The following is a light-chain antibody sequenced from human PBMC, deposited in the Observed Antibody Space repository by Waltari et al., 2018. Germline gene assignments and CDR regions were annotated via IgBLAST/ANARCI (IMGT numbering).Light chain of an antibody. V-gene: IGKV4-1*01. Sequence: DIVMTQSPDSLAVSLGERATINCKSSQSVLSTSNRKTYRAWYQQKPGQTPRLLINWASTRASGVPDRFSGSGSGTDFTLTVSSLQAEDVAVYYCHQYYIPPLTFGQGTRLEIK. CDR1: QSVLSTSNRKTY. CDR3: HQYYIPPLT. CDR2: WAS. J-gene: IGKJ5*01.